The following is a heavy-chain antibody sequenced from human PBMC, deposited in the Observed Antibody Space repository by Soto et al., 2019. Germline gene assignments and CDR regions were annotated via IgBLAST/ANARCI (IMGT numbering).Heavy chain of an antibody. CDR1: GFTFSSYA. CDR2: ISYDGSNK. D-gene: IGHD3-22*01. J-gene: IGHJ6*02. CDR3: ARDQGGSGYPMLNYYYGMDV. V-gene: IGHV3-30-3*01. Sequence: PGGSLRLSCAASGFTFSSYAMHWVRQAPGKGLEWVAVISYDGSNKYYADSVKGRFTISRDNSKNTLCLQMNSLRAEDTAVYYCARDQGGSGYPMLNYYYGMDVWGQGTTVTVS.